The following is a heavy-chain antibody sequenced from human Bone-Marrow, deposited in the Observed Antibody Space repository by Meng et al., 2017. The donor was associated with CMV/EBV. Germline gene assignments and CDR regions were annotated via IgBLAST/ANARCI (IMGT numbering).Heavy chain of an antibody. D-gene: IGHD3-3*01. Sequence: GESLKISCAASRFTFSSYWMSWVRQAPGKGLEWVANIKQDGSEKYYVDSVKGRFTISRDNAKNSLYLQMNSLRAEDTAVYYCARDLHDFWSGYYRPGFDYWGQGPLVTVSS. J-gene: IGHJ4*02. V-gene: IGHV3-7*01. CDR3: ARDLHDFWSGYYRPGFDY. CDR2: IKQDGSEK. CDR1: RFTFSSYW.